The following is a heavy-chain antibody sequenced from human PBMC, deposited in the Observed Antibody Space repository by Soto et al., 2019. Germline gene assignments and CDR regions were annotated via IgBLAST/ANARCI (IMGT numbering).Heavy chain of an antibody. CDR1: GYTFTSYY. CDR3: AREMKGLYSSGWFSV. Sequence: ASVKVSCKASGYTFTSYYMHWVRQAPGQGLEWMGIINPSFGSTSYAQKFQGRVTMTTDASTSTVYMELSSLRSEDTAVYYCAREMKGLYSSGWFSVWGQGTLVTVSS. D-gene: IGHD6-19*01. J-gene: IGHJ4*02. V-gene: IGHV1-46*01. CDR2: INPSFGST.